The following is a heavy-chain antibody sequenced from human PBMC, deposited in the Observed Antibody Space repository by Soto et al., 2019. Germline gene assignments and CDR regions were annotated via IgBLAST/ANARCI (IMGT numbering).Heavy chain of an antibody. CDR1: GFTFSSYA. Sequence: PGGSLRLSCAASGFTFSSYAMNWVRQAPGKGLEWVSTITGSSGSIYYADSVKGRFTISGDKSISTAYLQWSSLKASDTAMYYCARPGLYDSSGYYFSPLDYWGQGTLVTVSS. V-gene: IGHV3-23*01. D-gene: IGHD3-22*01. CDR2: ITGSSGSI. CDR3: ARPGLYDSSGYYFSPLDY. J-gene: IGHJ4*02.